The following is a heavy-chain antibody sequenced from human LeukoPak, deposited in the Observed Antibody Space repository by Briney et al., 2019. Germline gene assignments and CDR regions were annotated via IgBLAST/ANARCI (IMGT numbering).Heavy chain of an antibody. CDR2: ISGSGSGT. V-gene: IGHV3-23*01. D-gene: IGHD3-10*01. CDR3: AKTVVRGVIKYYFDY. J-gene: IGHJ4*02. Sequence: GGSLRLSCAASGFTFSSYAMSWVRQAPGKGLAWVSAISGSGSGTYYADSVKGRFTISRDNSKNTLYLQMNSLRAEDTAVYYCAKTVVRGVIKYYFDYWGQGTLVTVSS. CDR1: GFTFSSYA.